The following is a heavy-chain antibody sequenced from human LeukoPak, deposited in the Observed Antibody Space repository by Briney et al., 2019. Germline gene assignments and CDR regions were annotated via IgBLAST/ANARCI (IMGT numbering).Heavy chain of an antibody. CDR1: GFTFSNHW. Sequence: GGSLRLSCAASGFTFSNHWMHWVRQAPGKGLMWVSRINRGGSRTDYADSVKGRFTISRDDAKNTLYPQLNSLRAEDTAVYFCARGGSDTAMAHDYWGQGTLVTVSS. D-gene: IGHD5-18*01. J-gene: IGHJ4*02. V-gene: IGHV3-74*01. CDR2: INRGGSRT. CDR3: ARGGSDTAMAHDY.